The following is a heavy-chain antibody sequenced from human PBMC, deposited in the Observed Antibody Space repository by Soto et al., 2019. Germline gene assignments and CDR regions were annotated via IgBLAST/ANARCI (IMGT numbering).Heavy chain of an antibody. D-gene: IGHD5-12*01. J-gene: IGHJ4*02. V-gene: IGHV4-30-2*06. CDR1: GASISYGGFS. CDR3: ARGGGYDSFDY. Sequence: SETLSLTCTVSGASISYGGFSWSWIRQSPGRGLEWIGYISHLESTYFHPSFKSRLTMSIDRTRNQFSLKLSSVTAADMAVYYCARGGGYDSFDYWGQGVLVTVSS. CDR2: ISHLEST.